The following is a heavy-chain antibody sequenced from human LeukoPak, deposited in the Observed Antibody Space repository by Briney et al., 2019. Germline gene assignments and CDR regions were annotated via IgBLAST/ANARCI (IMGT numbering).Heavy chain of an antibody. CDR2: IRYDGSNK. V-gene: IGHV3-30*02. D-gene: IGHD3-3*01. CDR1: GFTFSSYG. CDR3: ARKEWSYDAFDI. Sequence: GGSLRLSCAASGFTFSSYGMHWVRQAPGKGLEWVAFIRYDGSNKYYADSVKGRFTISRDNSRDTLYLQMISLRAEDTAVYYCARKEWSYDAFDIWGQGTMVTVSS. J-gene: IGHJ3*02.